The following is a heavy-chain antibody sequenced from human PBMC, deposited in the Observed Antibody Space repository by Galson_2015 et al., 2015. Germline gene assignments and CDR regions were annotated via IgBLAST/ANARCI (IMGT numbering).Heavy chain of an antibody. CDR3: APDPRGDY. Sequence: QSGAEVKRPGESLKISCKGSGYSFATYWIAWVRQMPGKGLEWMGIIFPADSDTRYSPSFQGQVTISADKSISTAYLQWSSLKASNSAMYVGAPDPRGDYWGQGTLVTVSS. J-gene: IGHJ4*02. CDR1: GYSFATYW. D-gene: IGHD1-14*01. V-gene: IGHV5-51*01. CDR2: IFPADSDT.